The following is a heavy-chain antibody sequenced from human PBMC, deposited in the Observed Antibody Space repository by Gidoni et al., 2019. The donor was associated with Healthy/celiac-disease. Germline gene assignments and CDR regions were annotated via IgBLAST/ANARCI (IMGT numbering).Heavy chain of an antibody. V-gene: IGHV3-33*01. CDR2: IWYDGSNK. CDR3: ARVGEQWLADY. CDR1: GVTFSSYG. J-gene: IGHJ4*02. Sequence: QVQLVASGGGVVQPGRALELSCAASGVTFSSYGMHWVRPAPGKGLEWVAVIWYDGSNKYYADSVKGRFTISRDNSKNTLYLQMNSLRAEDTAVYYCARVGEQWLADYWGQGTLVTVSS. D-gene: IGHD6-19*01.